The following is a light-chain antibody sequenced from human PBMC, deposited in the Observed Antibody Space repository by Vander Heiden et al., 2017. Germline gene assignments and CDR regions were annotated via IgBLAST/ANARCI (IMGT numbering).Light chain of an antibody. Sequence: QSVLTQSPSASGTPGQRVTISCSGSSSNIGSNTVNWYQQHPGTAPKLLIYSNDQRPSGVPDRFSGSKSGTAASLAISGLQSEDEADYYCAAWDDSLNGFWVFGGGTKLTV. CDR1: SSNIGSNT. CDR2: SND. J-gene: IGLJ3*02. CDR3: AAWDDSLNGFWV. V-gene: IGLV1-44*01.